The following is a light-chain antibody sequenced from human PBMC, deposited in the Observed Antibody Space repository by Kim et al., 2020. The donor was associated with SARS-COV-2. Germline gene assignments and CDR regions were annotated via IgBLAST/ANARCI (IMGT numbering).Light chain of an antibody. Sequence: APGKTATITCGGDDIGTKSVHWYQQKPGQAPVLVIYYDTDRPSGIPERFSASNSGNTATLTVSRVEAGDEADYYCQVWDSGSDHWVFGGGTKVTVL. CDR1: DIGTKS. CDR2: YDT. J-gene: IGLJ3*02. V-gene: IGLV3-21*04. CDR3: QVWDSGSDHWV.